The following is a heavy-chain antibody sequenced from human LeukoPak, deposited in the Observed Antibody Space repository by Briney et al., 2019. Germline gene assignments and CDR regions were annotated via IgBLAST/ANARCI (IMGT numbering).Heavy chain of an antibody. D-gene: IGHD3-10*01. CDR2: INPNSGGT. Sequence: ASVKVSCKASGYTFTGYYMHWVRQAPGQGLEWMGWINPNSGGTNYAQKFQGRVTMTRDTSISTAYMELSRLRSDGTAVYYCARTYYYGSGSYCGYDYWGQGTLVTVSS. CDR3: ARTYYYGSGSYCGYDY. J-gene: IGHJ4*02. V-gene: IGHV1-2*02. CDR1: GYTFTGYY.